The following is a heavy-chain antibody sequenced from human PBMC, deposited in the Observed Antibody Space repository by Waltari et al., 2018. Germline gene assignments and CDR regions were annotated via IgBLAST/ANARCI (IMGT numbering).Heavy chain of an antibody. Sequence: QVQLVQSGAEVKKPGASVKVSCKASGYTFTSYGISWVRQAPGQGLEWMGWLNPYNGNTHNEQNFQGGVMMTTDTSSNTAYMELRSLTSDDTAVFYCARGDRGLFDFWGQGTLVTVSS. CDR1: GYTFTSYG. V-gene: IGHV1-18*01. CDR3: ARGDRGLFDF. J-gene: IGHJ4*02. D-gene: IGHD1-26*01. CDR2: LNPYNGNT.